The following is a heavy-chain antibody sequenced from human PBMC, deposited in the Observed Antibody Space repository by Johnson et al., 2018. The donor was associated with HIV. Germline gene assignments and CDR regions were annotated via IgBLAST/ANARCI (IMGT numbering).Heavy chain of an antibody. Sequence: QVQLVESGGGLVQPGRSLRISCAASGFTFSSYGMHWVRQAPGKGLEWVAVIWYDGSNKYYADSVRGRFTISRDTSKNTLYLQMNSLRAEDTAVYYCAKDSANWGGAFDIWGQGTMVTVSS. CDR3: AKDSANWGGAFDI. CDR2: IWYDGSNK. CDR1: GFTFSSYG. D-gene: IGHD7-27*01. J-gene: IGHJ3*02. V-gene: IGHV3-33*06.